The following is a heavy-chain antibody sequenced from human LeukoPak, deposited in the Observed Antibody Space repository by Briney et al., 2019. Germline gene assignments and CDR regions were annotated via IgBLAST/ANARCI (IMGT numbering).Heavy chain of an antibody. CDR1: GGSIDSRSYY. J-gene: IGHJ4*02. D-gene: IGHD6-13*01. CDR2: TYSSGST. CDR3: ARLHSTHSSNS. Sequence: SETLSLTCTVSGGSIDSRSYYRGWIRQPPGKGLEWIGSTYSSGSTYYNPSLKSRVTISVDTSKNQFSLRLSSVTAADTAVYYCARLHSTHSSNSWGQGTLVTVSS. V-gene: IGHV4-39*01.